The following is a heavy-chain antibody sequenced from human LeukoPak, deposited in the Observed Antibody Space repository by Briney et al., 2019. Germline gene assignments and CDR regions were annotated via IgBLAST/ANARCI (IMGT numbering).Heavy chain of an antibody. CDR1: GFTFSSYA. CDR2: ISYDGSNK. CDR3: ARDQRPIAVAGTGGDY. Sequence: GGSLRLSCAASGFTFSSYAMHWVRQAPGKGLEWVAVISYDGSNKYYADSVKGRFTISRDNSKNTLYLQMNSLRAEDTAVYYCARDQRPIAVAGTGGDYWGQGTLVTVSS. D-gene: IGHD6-19*01. V-gene: IGHV3-30-3*01. J-gene: IGHJ4*02.